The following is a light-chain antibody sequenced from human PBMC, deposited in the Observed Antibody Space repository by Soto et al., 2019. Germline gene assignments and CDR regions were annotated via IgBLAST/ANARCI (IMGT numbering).Light chain of an antibody. Sequence: QSVLTQPPSASGTPGQRVTISCSGSSSNIGSNTVNWYQQLPGTAPKLLIYSNNQRPSGVPDRFSGSKSGTSASLAISGLQAEDEADYYCQSYDSSLSSVFGGGTKVTVL. J-gene: IGLJ2*01. CDR1: SSNIGSNT. CDR3: QSYDSSLSSV. CDR2: SNN. V-gene: IGLV1-44*01.